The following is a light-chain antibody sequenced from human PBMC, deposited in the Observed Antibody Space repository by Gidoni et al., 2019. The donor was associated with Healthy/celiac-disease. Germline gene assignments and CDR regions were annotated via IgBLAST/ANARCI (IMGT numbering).Light chain of an antibody. V-gene: IGKV3-11*01. CDR1: QSVSSY. J-gene: IGKJ2*01. CDR3: QQRSNWPPMYT. Sequence: EIVLTQSPATLSLSPGERATLSCRASQSVSSYLAWYQQKPGQAPRLLIYDASNRATGIPARFSGSGSGTDFTLTISSLELEDVAVYCCQQRSNWPPMYTFXQXTKLEIK. CDR2: DAS.